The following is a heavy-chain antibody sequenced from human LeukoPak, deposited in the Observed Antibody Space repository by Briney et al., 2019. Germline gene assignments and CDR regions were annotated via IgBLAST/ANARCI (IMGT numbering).Heavy chain of an antibody. CDR2: IYHTGNT. CDR3: ARDANGSDLHYYHMDV. Sequence: SETLSLTCAVSGGSITSANWWSWVRQSPGKGLEWIGEIYHTGNTNYNPSLNSRVSMSLDRSKNQFSLRLTSVTAADTAVYFCARDANGSDLHYYHMDVWGKGTTVTASS. V-gene: IGHV4-4*02. CDR1: GGSITSANW. J-gene: IGHJ6*03. D-gene: IGHD6-25*01.